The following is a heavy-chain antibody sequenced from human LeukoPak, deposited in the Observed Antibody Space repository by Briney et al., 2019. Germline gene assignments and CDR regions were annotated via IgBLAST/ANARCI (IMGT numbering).Heavy chain of an antibody. D-gene: IGHD2-2*01. Sequence: GSLRLSCAASGFTFSNYAMYWVRQAPGKGLEYVSVISRNGGSTHYANSVKGRFTISRDNSKNTLYLQMGSLRAEDMAVYYCTRDASDIVVVPAAVGPFDYWGQGTLVTVSS. CDR2: ISRNGGST. J-gene: IGHJ4*02. V-gene: IGHV3-64*01. CDR3: TRDASDIVVVPAAVGPFDY. CDR1: GFTFSNYA.